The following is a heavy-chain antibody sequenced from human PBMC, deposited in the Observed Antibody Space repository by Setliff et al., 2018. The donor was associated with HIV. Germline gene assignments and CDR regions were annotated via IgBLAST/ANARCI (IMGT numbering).Heavy chain of an antibody. Sequence: ASVTVSCQASGYTFTDHNIHWVQQAPGKGLEWMGHVEPEDDERLYAEKFQGRVTITADTNTDTAYMELSSLRFDDTAVYFCARGALLAAFDFDHWGHGTLVTVSS. J-gene: IGHJ4*01. CDR2: VEPEDDER. D-gene: IGHD3-10*01. V-gene: IGHV1-69-2*01. CDR1: GYTFTDHN. CDR3: ARGALLAAFDFDH.